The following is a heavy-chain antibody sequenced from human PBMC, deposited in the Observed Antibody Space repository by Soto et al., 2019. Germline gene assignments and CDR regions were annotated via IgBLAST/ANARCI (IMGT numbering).Heavy chain of an antibody. CDR2: ISYDGSNK. J-gene: IGHJ6*02. CDR3: AREIGDIVVVPAAPGAYYYYYGMDV. D-gene: IGHD2-2*01. V-gene: IGHV3-30-3*01. CDR1: GFTFSSYA. Sequence: GGSLRLSCAASGFTFSSYAMHWVRQAPGKGLEWVAVISYDGSNKYYADSVKGRFTISRDNSKNTLYLQMNSLRAEDTAVYYCAREIGDIVVVPAAPGAYYYYYGMDVWGQGTTVTVSS.